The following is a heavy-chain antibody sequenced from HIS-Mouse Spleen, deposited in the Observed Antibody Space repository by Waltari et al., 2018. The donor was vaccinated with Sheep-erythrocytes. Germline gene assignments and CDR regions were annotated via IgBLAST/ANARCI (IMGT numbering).Heavy chain of an antibody. V-gene: IGHV1-69*04. CDR1: GGTFSSYA. J-gene: IGHJ4*02. CDR2: IIPILGIA. Sequence: QVQLVQSGAAVKKPGSSVKVSCKASGGTFSSYAISWVRQAPGQGLEGMGRIIPILGIANYAQKFQGRVTITADKATSTAYMELSSLRSEDTAVYYCAQTGATTPHFDYWGQGTLVTVSS. D-gene: IGHD1-26*01. CDR3: AQTGATTPHFDY.